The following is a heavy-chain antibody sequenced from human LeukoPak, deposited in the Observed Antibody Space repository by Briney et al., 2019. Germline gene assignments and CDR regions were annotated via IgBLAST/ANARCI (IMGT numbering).Heavy chain of an antibody. J-gene: IGHJ5*01. CDR3: ARRGGPPARNWFDS. D-gene: IGHD3-10*01. V-gene: IGHV4-39*01. Sequence: SETLSLTCTVSGGSISTYYWGWIRQPPGKGLEWIGIIYYSGTTYYNPSLKSRVTISIDTSKNQFSLKVNSVTAADTAVYFCARRGGPPARNWFDSWGQGTLVTVSS. CDR1: GGSISTYY. CDR2: IYYSGTT.